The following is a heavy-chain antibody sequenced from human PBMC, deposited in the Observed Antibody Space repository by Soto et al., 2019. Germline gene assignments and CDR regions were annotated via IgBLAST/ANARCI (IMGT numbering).Heavy chain of an antibody. CDR3: ARHAVLGGRDYYYGMDV. CDR2: ISTTGNYI. J-gene: IGHJ6*02. Sequence: GGSLRLSCAASGFTFRSYSMNWVRQAPGKGLEWVSSISTTGNYIYYPDSVKGRFTISRDNAKNSLYLEMNSPRADDTAVYYCARHAVLGGRDYYYGMDVWGQGTTVTVSS. V-gene: IGHV3-21*01. CDR1: GFTFRSYS. D-gene: IGHD2-8*02.